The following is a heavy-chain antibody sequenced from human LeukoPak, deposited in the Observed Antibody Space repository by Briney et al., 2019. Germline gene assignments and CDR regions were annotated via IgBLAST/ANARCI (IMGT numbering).Heavy chain of an antibody. D-gene: IGHD6-13*01. J-gene: IGHJ6*02. V-gene: IGHV4-4*07. Sequence: PSETLSLTCTASGGSISSYYWSWIRQPAGKGLEWIGRIYTSGSTNYNPSLKSRVTMSVDTSKNQFSLKLSSVTAADTAVYYCAREEAAAGHNYYYYYGMDVWGQGTTVTVSS. CDR1: GGSISSYY. CDR3: AREEAAAGHNYYYYYGMDV. CDR2: IYTSGST.